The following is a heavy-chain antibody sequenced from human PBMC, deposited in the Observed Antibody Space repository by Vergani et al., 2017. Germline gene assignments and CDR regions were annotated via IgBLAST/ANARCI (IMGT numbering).Heavy chain of an antibody. V-gene: IGHV3-23*01. J-gene: IGHJ4*02. CDR3: VKDAGCYEDFFDS. CDR2: LTGGGGST. D-gene: IGHD1-26*01. CDR1: GFTFSTYA. Sequence: EVQLLESGGSLKQPGGSVRLSCAASGFTFSTYAMHWVRQAPGKGLEWVSALTGGGGSTYYADSFKGRFIISRDNSRDTLYLQMNSLRPEDTATYYGVKDAGCYEDFFDSWGQGTLVTVSS.